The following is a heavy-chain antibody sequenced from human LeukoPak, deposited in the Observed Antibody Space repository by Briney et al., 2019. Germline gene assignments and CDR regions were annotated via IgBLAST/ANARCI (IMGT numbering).Heavy chain of an antibody. D-gene: IGHD3-22*01. CDR3: AREGYYDSSGYTPPWYFDL. Sequence: PSETLSLTCTVSGGSISSYYWSWIRQPAGKGLEWIGRIYTSGSTNYNPSLKSGVTMSVDPSKNQSSLKLSSVTAADTAVYYCAREGYYDSSGYTPPWYFDLWGRGTLVTVSS. V-gene: IGHV4-4*07. CDR1: GGSISSYY. CDR2: IYTSGST. J-gene: IGHJ2*01.